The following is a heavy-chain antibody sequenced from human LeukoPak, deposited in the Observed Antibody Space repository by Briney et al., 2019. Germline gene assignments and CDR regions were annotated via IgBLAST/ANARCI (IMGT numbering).Heavy chain of an antibody. CDR2: INPNSGGT. J-gene: IGHJ4*02. CDR1: GYTFTGYY. CDR3: ARREGSGSYYNY. Sequence: EASVKVSCKASGYTFTGYYMHWVRQAPGQGLEWMGWINPNSGGTNYAQKFQGRVTMTRDTSITTAYMELSRLTADDTAVYYCARREGSGSYYNYWGQGTLVTVSS. D-gene: IGHD3-10*01. V-gene: IGHV1-2*02.